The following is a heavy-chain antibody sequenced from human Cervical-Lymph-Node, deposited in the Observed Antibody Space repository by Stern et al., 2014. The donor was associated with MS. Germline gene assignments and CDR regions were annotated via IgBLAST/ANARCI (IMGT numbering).Heavy chain of an antibody. CDR1: GYTFTSYD. D-gene: IGHD6-19*01. CDR2: MTPNSGDT. CDR3: ASSTSSAHYYYYGMDV. Sequence: VQLVQSGAEVKKPGASVKVSCKASGYTFTSYDINWVRQATGQGLEWMGWMTPNSGDTGYPQKFQGRVTMTRNTSISTAYMELSSLRSEDTAVYYCASSTSSAHYYYYGMDVWGQGTTVTVSS. J-gene: IGHJ6*02. V-gene: IGHV1-8*01.